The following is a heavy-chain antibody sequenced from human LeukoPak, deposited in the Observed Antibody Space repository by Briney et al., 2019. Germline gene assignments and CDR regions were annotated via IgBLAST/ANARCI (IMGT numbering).Heavy chain of an antibody. V-gene: IGHV4-39*07. J-gene: IGHJ5*02. CDR3: ARTTYNSGGIWFDP. CDR2: MYYSGRT. Sequence: PSETLSLTCTVSGGSISSSDYNWGWIRQPHGKGLEWIGIMYYSGRTYYNPSLESRVTISADTSKSQFSLRLISVTAADTAVYYCARTTYNSGGIWFDPWGQGTLVTVSS. CDR1: GGSISSSDYN. D-gene: IGHD6-19*01.